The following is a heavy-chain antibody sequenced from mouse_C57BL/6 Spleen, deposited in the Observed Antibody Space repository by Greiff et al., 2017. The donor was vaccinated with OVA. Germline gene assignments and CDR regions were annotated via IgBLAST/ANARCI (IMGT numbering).Heavy chain of an antibody. Sequence: QVQLQQSGPELVKPGASVKISCKASGYAFSSSWMNWVKQRPGKGLEWIGRIYPGDGDTNYNGKFKGKATLTADKSSSKAYMQLSSLTSDDSAVYFCARWSGTGFDYWGQGTTLTVSS. J-gene: IGHJ2*01. V-gene: IGHV1-82*01. D-gene: IGHD3-1*01. CDR1: GYAFSSSW. CDR3: ARWSGTGFDY. CDR2: IYPGDGDT.